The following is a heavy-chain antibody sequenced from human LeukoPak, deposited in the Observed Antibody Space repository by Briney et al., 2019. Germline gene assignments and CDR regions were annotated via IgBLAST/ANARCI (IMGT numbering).Heavy chain of an antibody. CDR2: ITAYNGNT. V-gene: IGHV1-18*01. Sequence: GASVKVSCKASGYIFSSYGISWVRQAPGQGLEWMGWITAYNGNTDYAQKLQGRVTMTTDTSTSTAYLELRSLRSDDTAVYFCARARMSLGDFDCWGQGTLVTVSS. D-gene: IGHD3-10*01. J-gene: IGHJ4*02. CDR3: ARARMSLGDFDC. CDR1: GYIFSSYG.